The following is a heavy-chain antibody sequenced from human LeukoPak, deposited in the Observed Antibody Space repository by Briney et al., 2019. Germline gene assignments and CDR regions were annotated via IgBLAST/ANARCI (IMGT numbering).Heavy chain of an antibody. D-gene: IGHD3-22*01. CDR1: GFTFGSYS. V-gene: IGHV3-21*01. CDR3: ARDMGYYDSSGSFDY. J-gene: IGHJ4*02. Sequence: GGSLRLSCAASGFTFGSYSMNWVRQAPGKGLEWVSSISSSSSYIYYADSVKGRFTISRDNAKNSLYLQMNSLRAEDTAVYYCARDMGYYDSSGSFDYWGQGTLVTVSS. CDR2: ISSSSSYI.